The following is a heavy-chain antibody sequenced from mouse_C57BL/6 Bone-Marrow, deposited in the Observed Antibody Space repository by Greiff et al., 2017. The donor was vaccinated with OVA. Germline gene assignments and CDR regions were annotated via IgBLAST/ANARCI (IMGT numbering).Heavy chain of an antibody. CDR3: ARVDYDYDAWFAY. CDR2: IYPRSGNT. J-gene: IGHJ3*01. D-gene: IGHD2-4*01. Sequence: VKLVESGAELARPGASVKLSCKASGYTFTSYGISWVKQRTGQGLEWIGEIYPRSGNTYYNEKFKGKATLTADKSSSTAYMELRSLTSEDSAVYFCARVDYDYDAWFAYWGQGTLVTVSA. CDR1: GYTFTSYG. V-gene: IGHV1-81*01.